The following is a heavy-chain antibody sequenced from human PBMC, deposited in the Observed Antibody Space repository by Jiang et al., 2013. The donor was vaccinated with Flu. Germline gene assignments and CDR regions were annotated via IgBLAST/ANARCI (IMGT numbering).Heavy chain of an antibody. Sequence: VQLVESGGGLVQPGGSLRLSCAASGFTFSSYEMNWVRQAPGKGLEWVSYISSSGSTIYYADSVKGRFTISRDNAKNSLYLQMNSLRAEDTAVYYCARALDYVWGSYRGGNYYYYGMDV. D-gene: IGHD3-16*01. CDR1: GFTFSSYE. CDR3: ARALDYVWGSYRGGNYYYYGMDV. V-gene: IGHV3-48*03. CDR2: ISSSGSTI. J-gene: IGHJ6*01.